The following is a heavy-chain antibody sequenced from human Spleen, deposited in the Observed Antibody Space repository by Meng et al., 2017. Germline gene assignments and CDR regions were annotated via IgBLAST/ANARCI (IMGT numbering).Heavy chain of an antibody. CDR2: INTNTGNP. V-gene: IGHV7-4-1*02. J-gene: IGHJ4*02. D-gene: IGHD3-22*01. CDR3: ARTKEYYDSSFDL. Sequence: QVQPVQSGAELRQPGASVKVSCKASGFPFTSYAMHWVRQAPGQGLEWMGWINTNTGNPTYAQGFTGRFVFSLDTSISTAYLQISGLRAEDTAMYYCARTKEYYDSSFDLWGQGTLVTVSS. CDR1: GFPFTSYA.